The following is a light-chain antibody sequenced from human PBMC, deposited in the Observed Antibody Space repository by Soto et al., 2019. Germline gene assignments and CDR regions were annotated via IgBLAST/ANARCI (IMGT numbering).Light chain of an antibody. CDR3: QQYASSPLLT. V-gene: IGKV3-20*01. J-gene: IGKJ4*01. CDR1: QSVSSN. Sequence: EIVLTQSPATLSSFPGDRVTLSCRASQSVSSNLAWYQQIPGQAPTLLIYDTSTRATGIPARFSGSGSGTDFTLSISRLEPEDFAVYYCQQYASSPLLTFGGGTKVDIK. CDR2: DTS.